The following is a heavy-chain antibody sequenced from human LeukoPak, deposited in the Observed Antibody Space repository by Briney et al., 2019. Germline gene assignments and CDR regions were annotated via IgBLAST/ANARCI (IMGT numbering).Heavy chain of an antibody. D-gene: IGHD2-15*01. J-gene: IGHJ5*02. V-gene: IGHV1-18*04. Sequence: GASVKVSCKASGYTFTGYYMHWVRQAPGQGLEWMGWISAYNGNTNYAQKLQGRVTMTTDTSTSTAYMELRSLRSDDTAVYYCARATGSSYPFDPWGQGTLVTVSS. CDR2: ISAYNGNT. CDR1: GYTFTGYY. CDR3: ARATGSSYPFDP.